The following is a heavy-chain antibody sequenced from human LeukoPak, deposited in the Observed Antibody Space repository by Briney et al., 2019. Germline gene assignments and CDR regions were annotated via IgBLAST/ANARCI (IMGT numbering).Heavy chain of an antibody. CDR2: IYYSGSI. D-gene: IGHD3-3*01. CDR3: ARFIYDFWSGYYMDV. J-gene: IGHJ6*03. V-gene: IGHV4-30-4*08. Sequence: SQTLSLTCTVSGGSISSGDYYWSWIRQPPGKGLEWIGYIYYSGSIYYNPSLKSRVTMSVDTSKNQFSLKLSSVTAADTAVYYCARFIYDFWSGYYMDVWGKGTTVTVSS. CDR1: GGSISSGDYY.